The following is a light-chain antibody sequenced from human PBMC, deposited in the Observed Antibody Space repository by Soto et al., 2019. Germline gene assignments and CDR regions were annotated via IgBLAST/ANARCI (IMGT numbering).Light chain of an antibody. V-gene: IGKV3-11*01. CDR2: DAS. J-gene: IGKJ5*01. Sequence: EIVLTQSPATLSLSPGERATFSCRASQSVSSYLAWYQQKPGQAPRLLIHDASTRATGIAARFSGSGSRTDFTLTISSLEPEDFAVYYCQQHNNWPPSITFGQGTRLEIK. CDR1: QSVSSY. CDR3: QQHNNWPPSIT.